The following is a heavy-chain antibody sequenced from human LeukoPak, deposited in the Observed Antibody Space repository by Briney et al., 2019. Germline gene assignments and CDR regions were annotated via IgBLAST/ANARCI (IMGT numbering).Heavy chain of an antibody. CDR2: TYYRSKWYN. Sequence: SQTLSLTCAISGDSVSSNSAAWNWIRQSPSRGLECLGRTYYRSKWYNDYAASVKSRITINPDTSKNQFPLQLNSVTPEDTAVYYCARRISATGAFDIWGQGTMVTVSS. J-gene: IGHJ3*02. CDR3: ARRISATGAFDI. CDR1: GDSVSSNSAA. V-gene: IGHV6-1*01. D-gene: IGHD1/OR15-1a*01.